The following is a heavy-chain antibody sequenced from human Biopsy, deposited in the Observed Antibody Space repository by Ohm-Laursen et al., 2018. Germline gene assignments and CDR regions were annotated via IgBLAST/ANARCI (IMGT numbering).Heavy chain of an antibody. CDR2: ISGSGDYI. J-gene: IGHJ6*02. D-gene: IGHD2-8*02. V-gene: IGHV3-21*01. CDR3: ARDSLVGGASVQFYLNGMDV. Sequence: SLRLSCAASVFIFSDYSMNWVRQAPGKGLEWVSSISGSGDYIYYADSVKGRFIIPRDNVKNSLYLQMNSLRAEDTAVYYCARDSLVGGASVQFYLNGMDVWGQGTTVTVSS. CDR1: VFIFSDYS.